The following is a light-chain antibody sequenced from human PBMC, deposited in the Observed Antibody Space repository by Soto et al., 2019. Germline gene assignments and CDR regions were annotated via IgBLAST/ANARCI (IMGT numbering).Light chain of an antibody. CDR1: QSVSSY. CDR3: QQRSNWPLIT. Sequence: EIVVTQSPGTLSLSAGERATLSCRASQSVSSYLAWYQQKPGQAPRLLIYDASNRATGIPARFSGSGSGTDFTLTISSLEPEDFAVYYCQQRSNWPLITFGQGTRLEIK. CDR2: DAS. V-gene: IGKV3-11*01. J-gene: IGKJ5*01.